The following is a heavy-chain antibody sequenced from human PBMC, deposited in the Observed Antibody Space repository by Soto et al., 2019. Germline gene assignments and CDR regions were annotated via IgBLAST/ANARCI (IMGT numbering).Heavy chain of an antibody. J-gene: IGHJ4*02. V-gene: IGHV1-46*01. CDR2: INPSGGSA. Sequence: ASVKVSCKAPGYTFTAYFMHWVRQAPGQGLEWIGIINPSGGSANYAQRFQGRVALTWDTSTSTAYMDLSSLTSDDTAMYYCARAQFSTSSFFFDYWGQGTMVTVSS. CDR3: ARAQFSTSSFFFDY. D-gene: IGHD2-2*01. CDR1: GYTFTAYF.